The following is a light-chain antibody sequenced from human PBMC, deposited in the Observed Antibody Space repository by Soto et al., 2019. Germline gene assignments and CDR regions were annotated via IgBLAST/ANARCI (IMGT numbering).Light chain of an antibody. CDR3: QSYHSSTPYV. J-gene: IGLJ1*01. V-gene: IGLV6-57*03. CDR2: EDN. CDR1: GGSIASGY. Sequence: NFMLTQPHSVSESPGKTVTISCTRSGGSIASGYVQWYQQRPGSAPTTVIYEDNQRPPGVPDRFSGSIDRSSNSASLTISGLKTEDEADYYCQSYHSSTPYVFGTGTKLTVL.